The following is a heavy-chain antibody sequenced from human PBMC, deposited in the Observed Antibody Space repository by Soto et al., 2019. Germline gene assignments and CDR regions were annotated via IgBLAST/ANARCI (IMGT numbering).Heavy chain of an antibody. CDR1: GFTFSSYA. V-gene: IGHV3-23*01. J-gene: IGHJ4*02. CDR2: ISGSGSGT. Sequence: EVQLLESGGGLVQPGGSLRLSCVASGFTFSSYAMSWVRQAPGKGLEWVSAISGSGSGTYYADSVKGRFTISRDNPKNTLYLQMDGLRAEDTAVYYCAKGLVRFESSGYPAFYWGQGTLVTVSS. D-gene: IGHD3-22*01. CDR3: AKGLVRFESSGYPAFY.